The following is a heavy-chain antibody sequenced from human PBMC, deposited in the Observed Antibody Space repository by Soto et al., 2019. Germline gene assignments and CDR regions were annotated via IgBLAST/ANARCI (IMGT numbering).Heavy chain of an antibody. V-gene: IGHV3-49*03. CDR3: TRDQPYYYDSSGYYPGYYFDY. CDR1: GFTFGDYA. Sequence: GGSLRLSCTASGFTFGDYAMSWFRQAPGKGLEWVGFIRSKAYGGTTEYAASVKGRFTISRDDSKGIAYLQMNSLKTEDTAVYYCTRDQPYYYDSSGYYPGYYFDYWGQGTLVTVSS. J-gene: IGHJ4*02. D-gene: IGHD3-22*01. CDR2: IRSKAYGGTT.